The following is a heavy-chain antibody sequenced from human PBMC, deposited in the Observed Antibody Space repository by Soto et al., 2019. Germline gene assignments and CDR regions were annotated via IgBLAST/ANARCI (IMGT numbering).Heavy chain of an antibody. CDR1: GFTFSTYS. CDR3: GRTIWSGYFQAEY. CDR2: ISSSSST. V-gene: IGHV3-48*02. Sequence: EVQLVESGGGLVQPGGSLRLSCVASGFTFSTYSMNWVRQAPGKGLEWISYISSSSSTTYADSVKGRFTISRDNAKNSLYLQMNSLRDGDTAVYYCGRTIWSGYFQAEYWGQGTLVTVSS. J-gene: IGHJ4*02. D-gene: IGHD3-3*01.